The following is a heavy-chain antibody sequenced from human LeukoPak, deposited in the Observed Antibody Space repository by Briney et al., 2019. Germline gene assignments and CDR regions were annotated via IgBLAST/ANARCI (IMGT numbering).Heavy chain of an antibody. CDR1: GFTFSSYG. Sequence: GGSLRLSCAASGFTFSSYGMSWVRQAPGKGLEWVASINPDGSEKYSVDSVKGRFTISRDNAKNSLYLQMNSLRAEDTAVYYWGRDQVITSLTYGGRGTRVTVS. D-gene: IGHD3-10*01. J-gene: IGHJ4*02. CDR3: GRDQVITSLTY. V-gene: IGHV3-7*01. CDR2: INPDGSEK.